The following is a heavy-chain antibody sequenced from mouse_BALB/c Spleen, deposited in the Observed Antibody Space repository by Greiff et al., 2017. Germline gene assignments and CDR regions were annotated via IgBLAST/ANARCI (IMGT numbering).Heavy chain of an antibody. V-gene: IGHV5-17*02. Sequence: EVKLMESGGGLVQPGGSRKLSCAASGFTFSSFGMNWVRQAPEKGLEWVGYISSGSSTIYYADTVKDRFTISSDNPKNTLFLQMNSLRSEETAMYYCARDRHYAMDYWGQGTSVTVSS. CDR1: GFTFSSFG. CDR3: ARDRHYAMDY. D-gene: IGHD2-14*01. CDR2: ISSGSSTI. J-gene: IGHJ4*01.